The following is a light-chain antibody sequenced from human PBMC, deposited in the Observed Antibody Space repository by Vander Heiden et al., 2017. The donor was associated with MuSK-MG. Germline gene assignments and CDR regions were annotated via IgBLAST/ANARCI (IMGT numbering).Light chain of an antibody. V-gene: IGLV3-1*01. J-gene: IGLJ2*01. CDR2: QES. CDR1: KLGDKY. CDR3: QAWDSSVV. Sequence: SYELTQPPSVSVSPGQTASITCPGDKLGDKYACWYQQKPGQSPVLVIYQESKRPSGIPERFSGSNSGNTATLTISGTQAMDEDDYYCQAWDSSVVFGGGTKLTVL.